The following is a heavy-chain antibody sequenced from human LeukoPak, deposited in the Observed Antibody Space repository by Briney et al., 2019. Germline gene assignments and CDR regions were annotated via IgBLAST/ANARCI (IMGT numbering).Heavy chain of an antibody. D-gene: IGHD1-26*01. CDR1: GFIVSGDF. CDR2: IYSDGST. V-gene: IGHV3-53*01. CDR3: ARERGRGRDSPWFDY. J-gene: IGHJ4*02. Sequence: PGGSLRLSCAASGFIVSGDFMSWVRQAPGKGLEWVSVIYSDGSTYYADSVVGRFTISRDNSKNTLDLQMTGLRAEDTAAYYCARERGRGRDSPWFDYWGQGTLVTVSS.